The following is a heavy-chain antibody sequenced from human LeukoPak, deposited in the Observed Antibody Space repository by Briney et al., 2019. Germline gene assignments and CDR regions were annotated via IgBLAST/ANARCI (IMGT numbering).Heavy chain of an antibody. D-gene: IGHD1-26*01. J-gene: IGHJ4*02. V-gene: IGHV3-21*01. CDR1: EFTFRSYS. Sequence: GGSLRLSCAGSEFTFRSYSMHWVRQAPGKGLEWVSSISGSSDDIYYADSVKGRFTISRDNSKNSLYLQMKRLRAEDTALYYCARRGYHDYSGFDYWGQGTLVTVSS. CDR3: ARRGYHDYSGFDY. CDR2: ISGSSDDI.